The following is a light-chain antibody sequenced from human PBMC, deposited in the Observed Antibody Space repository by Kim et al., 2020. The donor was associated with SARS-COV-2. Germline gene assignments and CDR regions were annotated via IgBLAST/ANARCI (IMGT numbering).Light chain of an antibody. V-gene: IGKV3D-15*01. CDR3: QQHNNWPLT. Sequence: PGERAPLSCRASQSVSSNLAWYQQKPGQAPRLLIYDASTRATGIPARFSGSGSGTEFTLTISSLQSEDFAVYYCQQHNNWPLTFGRGTKVDIK. CDR1: QSVSSN. CDR2: DAS. J-gene: IGKJ1*01.